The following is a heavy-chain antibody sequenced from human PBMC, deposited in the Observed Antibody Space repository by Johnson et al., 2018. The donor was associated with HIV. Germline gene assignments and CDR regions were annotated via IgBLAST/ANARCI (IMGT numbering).Heavy chain of an antibody. J-gene: IGHJ3*02. D-gene: IGHD3-3*01. CDR3: ARGYTIGAFDI. CDR1: GFTVSSNY. V-gene: IGHV3-66*01. CDR2: IYSGDST. Sequence: VQLVESGGGLVQPGGSLRLSCAASGFTVSSNYMSWVRQAPGQGLEWVSVIYSGDSTYYADSVKGRFTIYRDNSKNTLYLQMNSLSAEDTAVYYCARGYTIGAFDIWGQGTMVTVSS.